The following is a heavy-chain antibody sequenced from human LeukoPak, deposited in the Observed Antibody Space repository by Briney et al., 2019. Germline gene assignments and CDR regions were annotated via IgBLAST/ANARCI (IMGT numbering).Heavy chain of an antibody. CDR1: VASLSDYY. J-gene: IGHJ5*02. D-gene: IGHD3-10*01. CDR3: VKTSKLGSYNWFDP. Sequence: SETLSLTCVVYVASLSDYYWSWIRQPPGKGLEWIGEIDLSGITKYNPSLKGRVIISRDTSKNQFSLDLTSVTAADTAVYYCVKTSKLGSYNWFDPWGQGNLVTVSS. V-gene: IGHV4-34*01. CDR2: IDLSGIT.